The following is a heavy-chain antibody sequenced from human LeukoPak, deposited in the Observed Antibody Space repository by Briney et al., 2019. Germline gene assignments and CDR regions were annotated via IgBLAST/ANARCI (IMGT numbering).Heavy chain of an antibody. CDR2: YNGSGDST. D-gene: IGHD5-24*01. CDR1: GFPFYNFC. J-gene: IGHJ3*01. CDR3: AMKAVPRPRLHDAFDF. Sequence: GSLKLPRLSSGFPFYNFCHKLGPQAPREGVEWGLGYNGSGDSTFYADSVKGRFTISRDNSRNTVYLQMNSLRADDTAVYYCAMKAVPRPRLHDAFDFWGQGTVVSVSS. V-gene: IGHV3-23*01.